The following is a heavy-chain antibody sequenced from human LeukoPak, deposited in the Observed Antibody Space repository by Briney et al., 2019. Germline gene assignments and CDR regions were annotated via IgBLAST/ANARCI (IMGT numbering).Heavy chain of an antibody. D-gene: IGHD6-19*01. J-gene: IGHJ4*02. Sequence: PGGSLRLSYAASGFTFSNFAMNWVRQAPGKGLEWVSTISGSGGSTYYADSVKGRFTISRDNSKNTLYLQMNSLRAEDTAVYYCAKMVHTEQWLVPFDYWGQGTLVTVSS. CDR2: ISGSGGST. CDR1: GFTFSNFA. CDR3: AKMVHTEQWLVPFDY. V-gene: IGHV3-23*01.